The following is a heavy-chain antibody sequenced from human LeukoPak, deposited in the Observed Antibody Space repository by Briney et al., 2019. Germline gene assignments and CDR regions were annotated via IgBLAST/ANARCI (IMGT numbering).Heavy chain of an antibody. CDR3: ARVMVRGVRFNGMDV. J-gene: IGHJ6*04. Sequence: GRSLRLSCAASGFTFSSYGMHWVRQAPGKGLEWVAVIWHDGSNKYYADSVKGRFTISRDNSKNTLYLQMNSLRAEDTAVYYCARVMVRGVRFNGMDVWGKGTTVTVSS. CDR1: GFTFSSYG. D-gene: IGHD3-10*01. CDR2: IWHDGSNK. V-gene: IGHV3-33*01.